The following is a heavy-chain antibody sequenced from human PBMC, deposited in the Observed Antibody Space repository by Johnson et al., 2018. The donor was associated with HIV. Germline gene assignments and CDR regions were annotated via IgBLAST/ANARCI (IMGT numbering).Heavy chain of an antibody. J-gene: IGHJ3*02. CDR1: RLTLSDSY. CDR2: ISGST. Sequence: QVQLVESGGGLVKPGGSLRLSCAASRLTLSDSYMSWIRQAPGKGLEWVSYISGSTYYANSVKGRFTISRDNSKNTLYLQMGSLRAEDMAVYYCARAGWANEAFDIWGEGTMVTVSS. V-gene: IGHV3-11*06. D-gene: IGHD4/OR15-4a*01. CDR3: ARAGWANEAFDI.